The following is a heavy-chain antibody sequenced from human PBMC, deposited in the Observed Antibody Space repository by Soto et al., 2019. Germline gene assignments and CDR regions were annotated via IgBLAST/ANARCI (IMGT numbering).Heavy chain of an antibody. CDR1: GGSISSSSYY. Sequence: SETLSLTCTVSGGSISSSSYYWGWIRQPPGKGLEWIGSIDDSGSTYYNPPLKSRATISVATSKNQYSLKLSSATAADTAVYHCARRGKGHYYYMDVWGKGTTVTVSS. CDR3: ARRGKGHYYYMDV. V-gene: IGHV4-39*01. J-gene: IGHJ6*03. CDR2: IDDSGST.